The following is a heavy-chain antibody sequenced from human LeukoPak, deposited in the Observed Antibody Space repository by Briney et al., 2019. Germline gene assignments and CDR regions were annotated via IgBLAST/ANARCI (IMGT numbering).Heavy chain of an antibody. Sequence: GGSLRLSCAVSGFSFTSDGMSWVRQAPGKGLEWISAISLNGDTTYYADSVKGRFIISRDNSENKLYLQMNSLRTEDTAVYYCAQGYSSGWFPYWGQGSLVSVSS. CDR1: GFSFTSDG. D-gene: IGHD6-19*01. CDR3: AQGYSSGWFPY. V-gene: IGHV3-23*01. CDR2: ISLNGDTT. J-gene: IGHJ4*02.